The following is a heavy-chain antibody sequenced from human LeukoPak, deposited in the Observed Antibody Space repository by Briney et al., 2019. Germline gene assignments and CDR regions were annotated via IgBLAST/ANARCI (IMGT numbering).Heavy chain of an antibody. J-gene: IGHJ5*02. CDR1: GFTLNKHW. D-gene: IGHD3-16*01. Sequence: PGGSLRLSCAASGFTLNKHWMSWVRQAPGKGLEWVASINQNGNTKHYVDSVKGRFIISRDNAENSVSLQMNSLRDEDTAIYYCARLLGESTIYDLWGQGTLVTVSS. V-gene: IGHV3-7*01. CDR2: INQNGNTK. CDR3: ARLLGESTIYDL.